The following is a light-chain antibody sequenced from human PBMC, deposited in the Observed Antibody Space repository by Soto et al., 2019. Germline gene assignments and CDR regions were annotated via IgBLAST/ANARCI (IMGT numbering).Light chain of an antibody. V-gene: IGKV3-20*01. CDR2: DAS. CDR3: QQYGSSPWT. CDR1: QSFLYSSNRKSY. Sequence: APSPDSLAVSLGARATINCKSSQSFLYSSNRKSYLAWYQQRPGQAPRLLIYDASNRATGIPARFSGSGSGTDFTLTISRLEPEDFAVYYCQQYGSSPWTFGQGTKVDI. J-gene: IGKJ1*01.